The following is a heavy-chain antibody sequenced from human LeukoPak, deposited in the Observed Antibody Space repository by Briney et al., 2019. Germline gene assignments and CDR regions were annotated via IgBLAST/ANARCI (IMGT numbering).Heavy chain of an antibody. CDR1: GFTFSSYA. D-gene: IGHD3-22*01. Sequence: GGSLRLSCAASGFTFSSYAMSWVRQAPGKGLEWVSAISGSGGSTYYADSVKGRFTISRDNSKNTLYLQMNSLRAEDTAVYYCAKDPHYYDRPAYLDYWGQGTLVTVSS. V-gene: IGHV3-23*01. J-gene: IGHJ4*02. CDR2: ISGSGGST. CDR3: AKDPHYYDRPAYLDY.